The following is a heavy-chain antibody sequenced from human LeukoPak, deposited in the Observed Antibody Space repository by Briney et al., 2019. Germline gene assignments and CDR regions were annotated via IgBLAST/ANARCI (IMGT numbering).Heavy chain of an antibody. CDR2: IYSGGST. Sequence: GGSLRLSCAASGFTVSSNYMSRVRQAPGKGLEWVSVIYSGGSTYYADSVKGRFTISRDNSKNTLYLQMNSLRAEDTAVYYCARDRYDSSGYAFDYWGQGTLVTVSS. V-gene: IGHV3-53*01. CDR3: ARDRYDSSGYAFDY. J-gene: IGHJ4*02. CDR1: GFTVSSNY. D-gene: IGHD3-22*01.